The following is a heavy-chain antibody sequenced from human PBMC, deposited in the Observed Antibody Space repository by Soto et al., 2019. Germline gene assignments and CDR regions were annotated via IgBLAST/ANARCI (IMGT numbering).Heavy chain of an antibody. V-gene: IGHV4-34*01. CDR3: ARGLSMIVVVINHYHDAFDI. D-gene: IGHD3-22*01. J-gene: IGHJ3*02. CDR2: INHSGST. CDR1: GGSFSGYY. Sequence: PSETLSLTCAVYGGSFSGYYWSWIRQPPGKGLEWIGEINHSGSTNYNPSLKSRVTISVDTSKNQFSLKLSSVTAADTAVYYCARGLSMIVVVINHYHDAFDIWGQGTMVTVSS.